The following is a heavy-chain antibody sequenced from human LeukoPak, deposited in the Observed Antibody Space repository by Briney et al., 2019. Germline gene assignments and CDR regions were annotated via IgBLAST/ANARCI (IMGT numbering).Heavy chain of an antibody. CDR1: GFTFSSYG. J-gene: IGHJ4*02. Sequence: QSGGSLRLSCAASGFTFSSYGMHWVRQAPGKGLEWVAVISYDGSNKYYADSVKGRFTISRDNSKNTLYLQMNSLRAEDTAVYYCAKDSSVMEIDYWGQGTLATVSS. V-gene: IGHV3-30*18. CDR2: ISYDGSNK. CDR3: AKDSSVMEIDY. D-gene: IGHD3-16*01.